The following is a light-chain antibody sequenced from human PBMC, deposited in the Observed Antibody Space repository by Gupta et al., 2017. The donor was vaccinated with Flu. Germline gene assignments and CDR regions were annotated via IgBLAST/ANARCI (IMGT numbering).Light chain of an antibody. CDR2: LGS. CDR3: MQGRRTPQT. J-gene: IGKJ3*01. CDR1: QSLLHSNGNTY. V-gene: IGKV2-28*01. Sequence: DIVMTQSPLSLAVTPGEPASISCRSSQSLLHSNGNTYLDWYLQKPGQPPQLLIYLGSNRASGVPDRFRGSGSGTDFTLKISKVEAEDVGVYYCMQGRRTPQTFGPGTKVDIK.